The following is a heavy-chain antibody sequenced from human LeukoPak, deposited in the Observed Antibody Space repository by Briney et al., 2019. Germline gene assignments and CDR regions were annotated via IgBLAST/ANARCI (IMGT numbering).Heavy chain of an antibody. J-gene: IGHJ6*02. CDR2: IKQDGSEK. CDR1: GFTFRSYW. CDR3: AREDSYGMDV. V-gene: IGHV3-7*01. Sequence: GGSLRLSCAATGFTFRSYWMSWVRQAPGKGLEWVANIKQDGSEKYYVDSVKGRFTISRDNAKNSLYLQMNSLRAEDTAVYYCAREDSYGMDVWGQGTTVTVSS.